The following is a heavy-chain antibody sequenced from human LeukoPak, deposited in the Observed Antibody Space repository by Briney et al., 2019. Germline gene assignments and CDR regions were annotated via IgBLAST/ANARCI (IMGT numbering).Heavy chain of an antibody. V-gene: IGHV3-23*01. CDR2: ISGSGGSA. J-gene: IGHJ4*02. CDR3: AKDLSLWFGASFDY. CDR1: GFTFSSYA. Sequence: GGSLRLSCAASGFTFSSYAMSWVRQAPGKGLEWVSAISGSGGSAYYAESVKGRFTISRDNSKNTLYLQMNSLRAEDTAVYYCAKDLSLWFGASFDYWGQGTLVTVSS. D-gene: IGHD3-10*01.